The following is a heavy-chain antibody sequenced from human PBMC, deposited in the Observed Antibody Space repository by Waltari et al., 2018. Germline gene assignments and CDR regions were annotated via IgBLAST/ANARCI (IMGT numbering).Heavy chain of an antibody. D-gene: IGHD3-22*01. CDR1: GFIFGSYW. Sequence: EVQVVESGGSLVQPGGSLRLSCAASGFIFGSYWMSWVRQPPGKGLEWVANINQDGSEEYYVDSVKGRFTISRDNANNSLYLQMNSLRAEDTALYYCARVRSSGNYYYYMDVWGKGTTVTVSS. CDR2: INQDGSEE. J-gene: IGHJ6*03. CDR3: ARVRSSGNYYYYMDV. V-gene: IGHV3-7*01.